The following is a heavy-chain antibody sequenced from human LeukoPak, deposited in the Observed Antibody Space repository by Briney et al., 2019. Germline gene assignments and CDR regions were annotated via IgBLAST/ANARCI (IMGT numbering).Heavy chain of an antibody. J-gene: IGHJ5*02. CDR3: ARDAHVVVVAATLNWFDP. Sequence: SETLSLTCIVSVASVRSQYWNWIRQPPGKRLEWIGFVSYSGTTNYNPSLNSRVTISVDTSKNQFSLKLSSVTAADTAVYYCARDAHVVVVAATLNWFDPWGQGTLVTVSS. CDR1: VASVRSQY. CDR2: VSYSGTT. D-gene: IGHD2-15*01. V-gene: IGHV4-59*02.